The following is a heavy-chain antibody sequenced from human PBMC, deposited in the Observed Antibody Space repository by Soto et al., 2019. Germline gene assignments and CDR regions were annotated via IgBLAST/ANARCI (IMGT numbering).Heavy chain of an antibody. V-gene: IGHV3-21*06. CDR1: GFAVSNNY. D-gene: IGHD3-9*01. J-gene: IGHJ6*02. CDR2: ISTSSSAI. CDR3: ERDGADYDILTGYYDYYYHGMDV. Sequence: GGSLRLSCTASGFAVSNNYMSWVRQAPGKGLEWVSSISTSSSAIYYTDSVKGRFTISRDNARNSLYLQMKSLRAEDTAVYFCERDGADYDILTGYYDYYYHGMDVWGQGTTVTVSS.